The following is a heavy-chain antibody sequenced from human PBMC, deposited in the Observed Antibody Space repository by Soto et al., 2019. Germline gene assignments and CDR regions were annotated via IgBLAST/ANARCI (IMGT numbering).Heavy chain of an antibody. V-gene: IGHV4-59*01. D-gene: IGHD1-20*01. J-gene: IGHJ4*02. CDR1: GGSINSYY. Sequence: PSETLSLTCTVSGGSINSYYWSWIRQPPGKGLEWIGYIYSTETTKYNPSLKSRVTISVDTSKNQFSLKLSSGTAADTATYYCARGTRALITSFFAYWGQG. CDR2: IYSTETT. CDR3: ARGTRALITSFFAY.